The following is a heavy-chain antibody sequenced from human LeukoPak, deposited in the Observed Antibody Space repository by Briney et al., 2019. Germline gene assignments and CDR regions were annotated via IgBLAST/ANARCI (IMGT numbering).Heavy chain of an antibody. CDR2: ISSSGSTI. D-gene: IGHD3-22*01. CDR3: ARDGYYYDSSGPNWFDP. CDR1: GFTFSDYY. Sequence: GGSLRLSCAASGFTFSDYYVSWIRQAPGKGLEWVSYISSSGSTIYYADSVKGRFTISRDNAKNSLYLQMNSLRAEDTAVYYCARDGYYYDSSGPNWFDPWGQGTLVTVSS. J-gene: IGHJ5*02. V-gene: IGHV3-11*01.